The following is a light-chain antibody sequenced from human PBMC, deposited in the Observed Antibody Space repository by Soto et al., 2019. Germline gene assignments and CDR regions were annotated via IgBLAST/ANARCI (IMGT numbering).Light chain of an antibody. CDR3: QQYHNWPPQYT. CDR2: GAS. V-gene: IGKV3-15*01. Sequence: EIVMTQSPASLSVSPGDGATLSCRASQSVASNVAWYQQKPGQGPRLLIHGASTRAVGVPARFSGSGSWTAFTGTIGRLQSEDFAVSYCQQYHNWPPQYTFGQGTKLQIK. CDR1: QSVASN. J-gene: IGKJ2*01.